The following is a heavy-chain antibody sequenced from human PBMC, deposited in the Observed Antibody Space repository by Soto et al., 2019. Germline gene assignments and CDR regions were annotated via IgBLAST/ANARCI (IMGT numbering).Heavy chain of an antibody. D-gene: IGHD3-16*01. CDR2: IRRNAYGGTT. V-gene: IGHV3-49*04. CDR1: GFTFGDYA. J-gene: IGHJ4*02. CDR3: TRASSLDFDF. Sequence: LSCTTSGFTFGDYALSWVRQAPGKGLEWVGFIRRNAYGGTTDYAASVKGRFTISRDDSKSIAYLQMNSLRTEDTALYYCTRASSLDFDFWGQGTLVTVS.